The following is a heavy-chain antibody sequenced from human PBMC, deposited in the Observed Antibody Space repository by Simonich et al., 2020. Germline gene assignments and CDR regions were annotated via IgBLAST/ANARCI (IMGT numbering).Heavy chain of an antibody. CDR3: AKDVAAAGTEYFQH. J-gene: IGHJ1*01. V-gene: IGHV3-9*01. CDR2: ISWNRGSI. D-gene: IGHD6-13*01. CDR1: GFTFDDYA. Sequence: EVQLVESGGGLVQPGRSLRLSCAASGFTFDDYAMHWVRQDPGEGLECVSGISWNRGSIGDADSVKGRFTISRDNAKNSLYLQMNSLRAEDTALYYCAKDVAAAGTEYFQHWGQGTLVTVSS.